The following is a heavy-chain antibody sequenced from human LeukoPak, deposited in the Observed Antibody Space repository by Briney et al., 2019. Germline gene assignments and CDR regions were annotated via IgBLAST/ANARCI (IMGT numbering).Heavy chain of an antibody. J-gene: IGHJ3*02. Sequence: GGSLRLSCEASGFTFSNHWMSWVRQAPGKGLEWVANIQERGSEKKYVDSVKGRFTISRDSTKNSLFLQMNSLRAEDTAVYYCAREARNYYDSSGYWPGGRGAFDIWGQGTMVTVSS. D-gene: IGHD3-22*01. CDR3: AREARNYYDSSGYWPGGRGAFDI. CDR2: IQERGSEK. V-gene: IGHV3-7*03. CDR1: GFTFSNHW.